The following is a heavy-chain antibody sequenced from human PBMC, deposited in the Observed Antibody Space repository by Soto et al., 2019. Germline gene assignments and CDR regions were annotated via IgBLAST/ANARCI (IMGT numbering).Heavy chain of an antibody. CDR3: ARRNTVTTPLYYYYGMDV. CDR2: IYHSGST. CDR1: GGSISSTNW. Sequence: QVQLQESGPGLVKPSGTLSLTCGVSGGSISSTNWWSWVRQPPGKGLEWIGEIYHSGSTNYHPSLKSRVTISVDKSKNQFSLKLSSVTAADTSVYYCARRNTVTTPLYYYYGMDVWGQGTTVTVSS. D-gene: IGHD4-17*01. V-gene: IGHV4-4*02. J-gene: IGHJ6*02.